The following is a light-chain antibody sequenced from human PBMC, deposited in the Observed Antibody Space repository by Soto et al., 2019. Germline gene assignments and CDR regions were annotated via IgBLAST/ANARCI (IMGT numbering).Light chain of an antibody. V-gene: IGKV3-15*01. CDR2: GES. CDR1: QSVSSN. Sequence: IVMTHTPAARSVSAGDSPPLSCRASQSVSSNLAWYQQNTGQAPRILIYGESTRATGIPDRFSGSGSGTEFNLTISRLQSEDFAVYYCQXYNNWPRTCGQGTKVDIK. J-gene: IGKJ1*01. CDR3: QXYNNWPRT.